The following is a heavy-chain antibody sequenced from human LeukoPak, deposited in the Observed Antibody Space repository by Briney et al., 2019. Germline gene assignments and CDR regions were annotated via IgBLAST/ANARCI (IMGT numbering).Heavy chain of an antibody. CDR1: GFTFNTYW. CDR2: INNDGGST. V-gene: IGHV3-74*01. D-gene: IGHD2-15*01. CDR3: ARDSGGPDY. J-gene: IGHJ4*02. Sequence: PGGSLRLSCAASGFTFNTYWMHWVRQVPGKGLVWVSRINNDGGSTRYADSVKGRLTISRDNAKNTLYLQMNSLRAEDTAVYYCARDSGGPDYWGQGTLVTVSS.